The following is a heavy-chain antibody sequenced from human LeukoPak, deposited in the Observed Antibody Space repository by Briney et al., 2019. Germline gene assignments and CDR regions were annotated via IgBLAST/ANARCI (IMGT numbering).Heavy chain of an antibody. D-gene: IGHD3-16*02. CDR3: ARVKEDDYVWGSYRYNPFEDY. CDR2: ISAYNGNT. CDR1: GYTFTSYG. J-gene: IGHJ4*02. V-gene: IGHV1-18*01. Sequence: ASVKVSCKASGYTFTSYGISWVRQAPGQGLEWMGWISAYNGNTNYAQKLQGRVTMTTDTSTSTAYMELRSLRSDDTAVYYCARVKEDDYVWGSYRYNPFEDYWGQGTLVTVSS.